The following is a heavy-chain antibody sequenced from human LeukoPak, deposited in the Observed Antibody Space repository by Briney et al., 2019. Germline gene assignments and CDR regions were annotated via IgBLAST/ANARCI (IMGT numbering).Heavy chain of an antibody. CDR1: GGSISSSSYY. CDR3: ARDVSYDFWKGVFDY. J-gene: IGHJ4*02. V-gene: IGHV4-39*07. Sequence: SETLSLTCTVSGGSISSSSYYWGWIRQPPGKGLEWIGSIYYSGSTYYNPSLKSRVTISVDTSKNQFSLKLSSVTAADTDVYYCARDVSYDFWKGVFDYWGQGTLVTVSS. CDR2: IYYSGST. D-gene: IGHD3-3*01.